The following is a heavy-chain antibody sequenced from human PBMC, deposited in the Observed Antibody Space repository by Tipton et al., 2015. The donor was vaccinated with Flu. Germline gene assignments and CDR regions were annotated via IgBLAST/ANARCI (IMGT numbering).Heavy chain of an antibody. CDR2: INQDGSVK. CDR1: GLTLSSYW. D-gene: IGHD6-13*01. CDR3: VRAIAAAGSR. J-gene: IGHJ4*02. V-gene: IGHV3-7*01. Sequence: SGLTLSSYWMSWVRQAPGKGLEWVANINQDGSVKYYVDSVKGRFTISRDNAKNSLYLQMNSLRVEDTAVYYCVRAIAAAGSRWGQGTLVTVSS.